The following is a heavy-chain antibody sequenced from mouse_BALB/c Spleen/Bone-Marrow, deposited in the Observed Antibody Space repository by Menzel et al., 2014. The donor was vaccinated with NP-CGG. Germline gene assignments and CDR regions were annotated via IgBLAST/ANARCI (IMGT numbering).Heavy chain of an antibody. V-gene: IGHV1-14*01. J-gene: IGHJ2*01. Sequence: EVKLMESGPELVKPGASVKMSCKASGYTFTSYVMHWVKQKPGQGLEWIGYINPYNDGTKYNEKFKGEATLTSDKSSSTAYMELSSLTSEDSAVYYCAKGGNYRYDFDYWGQGTTLTVSS. CDR2: INPYNDGT. CDR1: GYTFTSYV. D-gene: IGHD2-14*01. CDR3: AKGGNYRYDFDY.